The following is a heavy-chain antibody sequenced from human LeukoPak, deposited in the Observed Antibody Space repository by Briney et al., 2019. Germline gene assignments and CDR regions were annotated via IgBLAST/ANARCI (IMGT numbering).Heavy chain of an antibody. D-gene: IGHD2-2*01. CDR2: INHSGST. J-gene: IGHJ6*03. CDR3: ARGYRSTTSCHKPGQYYMDV. CDR1: GGSFSGYY. Sequence: SETLSLTCAVYGGSFSGYYWSWIRQPPGKGLEWIGEINHSGSTNYNPSLKSRVTISVDTSKNQFSLKLSSVTAADTAVYYCARGYRSTTSCHKPGQYYMDVWGKGTTVTVSS. V-gene: IGHV4-34*01.